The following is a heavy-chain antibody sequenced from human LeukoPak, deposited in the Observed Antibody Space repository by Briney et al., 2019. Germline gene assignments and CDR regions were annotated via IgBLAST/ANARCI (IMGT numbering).Heavy chain of an antibody. CDR3: ARGRMWYSSGWYYFDY. D-gene: IGHD6-19*01. J-gene: IGHJ4*02. Sequence: SETLSLTCAVYGGSFSGYYWSWIRQPPGKGLEWIGEINHSGSTNYNPSLKSRVTISVDTSKNQFSLKLSSVTSADTAVYYCARGRMWYSSGWYYFDYWGQGTLVTVSS. V-gene: IGHV4-34*01. CDR2: INHSGST. CDR1: GGSFSGYY.